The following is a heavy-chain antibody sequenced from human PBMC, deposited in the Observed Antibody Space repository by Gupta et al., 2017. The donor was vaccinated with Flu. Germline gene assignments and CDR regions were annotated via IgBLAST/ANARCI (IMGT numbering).Heavy chain of an antibody. V-gene: IGHV3-21*06. CDR2: ISSSSSYI. Sequence: EVQLVESGGGLVKPGGSLRLSCAASGFTFSTYYMNWVRQAPGKRLEWVSSISSSSSYIYYADAVKGRFTISRDNAKNPLYLQMNSLRAEDTAVYYCARVCDVVNGAFDIWGQGTVVTVSS. CDR3: ARVCDVVNGAFDI. CDR1: GFTFSTYY. J-gene: IGHJ3*02. D-gene: IGHD2-8*01.